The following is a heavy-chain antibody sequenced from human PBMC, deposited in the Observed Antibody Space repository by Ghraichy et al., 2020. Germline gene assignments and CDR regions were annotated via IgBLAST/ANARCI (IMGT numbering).Heavy chain of an antibody. CDR2: IKSKTDGGTT. Sequence: GGSLRLSCAASGFTFSNAWMSWVRQAPGKGLEWVGRIKSKTDGGTTDYAAPVKGRFTISRDDAKNTLYLQMNSLKTEDTAVYYCSTDRGGLGRWGLRGSYYWGQGTLVTVSS. CDR1: GFTFSNAW. V-gene: IGHV3-15*01. CDR3: STDRGGLGRWGLRGSYY. D-gene: IGHD3-10*01. J-gene: IGHJ4*02.